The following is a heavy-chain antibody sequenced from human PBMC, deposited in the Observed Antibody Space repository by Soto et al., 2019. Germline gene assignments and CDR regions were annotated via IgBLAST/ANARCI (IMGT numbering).Heavy chain of an antibody. V-gene: IGHV1-2*02. CDR3: ARDMIWVEWVDAFDI. Sequence: ASVKVSCKASGYTFTGYYMHWVRQAPGQGLEWMGWINPNSGGTNYAQKFQGRVTMTRDTSISTAYMELSRLRSDDTAAYYCARDMIWVEWVDAFDIWGQGTMVTVSS. D-gene: IGHD1-26*01. CDR1: GYTFTGYY. J-gene: IGHJ3*02. CDR2: INPNSGGT.